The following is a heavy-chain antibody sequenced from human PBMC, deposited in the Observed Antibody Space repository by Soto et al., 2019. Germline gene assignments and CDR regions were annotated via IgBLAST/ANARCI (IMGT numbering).Heavy chain of an antibody. CDR1: GFTFGSYA. CDR3: AKKGTGYSNYYFHY. D-gene: IGHD4-4*01. CDR2: ISGSGTTT. Sequence: EVQLLESGGGLVQPGGSLRLSCAASGFTFGSYAMGWVRQAPGRGLEWVSAISGSGTTTYYADSVKGRFTISRDNSKNTLYLQMSSLRAEDTAIYYCAKKGTGYSNYYFHYWGQGTLVTVSS. J-gene: IGHJ4*02. V-gene: IGHV3-23*01.